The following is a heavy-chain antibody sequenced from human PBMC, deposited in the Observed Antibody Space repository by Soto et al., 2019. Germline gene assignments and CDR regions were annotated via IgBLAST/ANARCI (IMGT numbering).Heavy chain of an antibody. CDR1: GYTFTTYG. Sequence: QVHLVQSGAEVKKPGASVKVSCKGSGYTFTTYGITWVRQAPGQGLEWMGWISAHNGNTTYAQKLQGRVTVTRDTSTTTASSEFRSLRSNDTAVYYCARGRYGDYWGQGDLVTVPS. V-gene: IGHV1-18*01. CDR3: ARGRYGDY. CDR2: ISAHNGNT. J-gene: IGHJ4*02. D-gene: IGHD1-1*01.